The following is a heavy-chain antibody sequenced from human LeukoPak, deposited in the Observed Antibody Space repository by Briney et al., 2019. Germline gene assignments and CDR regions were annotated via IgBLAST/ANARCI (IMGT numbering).Heavy chain of an antibody. CDR1: GGSISSYY. Sequence: PSETLSLTCTVSGGSISSYYWSWIRQPAGKGLEWIGRIYTSGSANYNPSLKSPVTMSVDTSKNQFSLKLSSVTAADTAVYYCARQNSWDYDSSLKNWGQGTLVTVSS. CDR2: IYTSGSA. CDR3: ARQNSWDYDSSLKN. V-gene: IGHV4-4*07. J-gene: IGHJ4*02. D-gene: IGHD3-22*01.